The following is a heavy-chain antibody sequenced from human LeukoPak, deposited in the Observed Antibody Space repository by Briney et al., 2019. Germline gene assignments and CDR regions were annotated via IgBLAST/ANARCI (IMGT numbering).Heavy chain of an antibody. CDR3: AKAGYSASYFDY. CDR2: ISGSGGST. V-gene: IGHV3-23*01. J-gene: IGHJ4*02. CDR1: GFTFNIYA. Sequence: GGSLRLSCTASGFTFNIYAMSWVRQAPGKGLEWVSAISGSGGSTYYADSVKGRFTISRDNSKNTLYLQMNSLRAEDTAVYYCAKAGYSASYFDYWGQGTLVTVSS. D-gene: IGHD3-9*01.